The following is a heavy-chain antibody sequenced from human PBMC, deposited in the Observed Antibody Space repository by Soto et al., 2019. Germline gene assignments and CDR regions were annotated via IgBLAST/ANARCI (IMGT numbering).Heavy chain of an antibody. V-gene: IGHV4-31*03. CDR2: IYVPGST. CDR1: GHSLSSGGYY. Sequence: SETLSLTCTVSGHSLSSGGYYWSWIRQHPGKGLEWVGYIYVPGSTLYNPSIKSRLAMSLDTSKNKLSLRLTSVTAADTAVYFCARDWGSSGLHNWGQGTLVTVSS. J-gene: IGHJ4*02. CDR3: ARDWGSSGLHN. D-gene: IGHD6-19*01.